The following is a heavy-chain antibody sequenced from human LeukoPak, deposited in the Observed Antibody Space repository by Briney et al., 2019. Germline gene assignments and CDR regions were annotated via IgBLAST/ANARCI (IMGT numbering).Heavy chain of an antibody. D-gene: IGHD1-7*01. CDR1: GYTFTSYA. CDR2: INPNSGGT. J-gene: IGHJ6*03. V-gene: IGHV1-2*02. Sequence: ASVKVSCKASGYTFTSYAMNWVRQAPGQGLEWMGWINPNSGGTNYAQKFQGRVTMTRDTSISTAYMELSRLRSDDTAVYYCARGKELELGDYYYYMDVWGKGTTVTVSS. CDR3: ARGKELELGDYYYYMDV.